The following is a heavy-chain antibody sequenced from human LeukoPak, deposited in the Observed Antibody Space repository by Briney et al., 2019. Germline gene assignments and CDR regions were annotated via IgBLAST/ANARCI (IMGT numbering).Heavy chain of an antibody. V-gene: IGHV3-53*01. CDR3: ARNGDSSFWYVDL. J-gene: IGHJ2*01. CDR2: IYTGGST. Sequence: GGSLRLSCVASGFIVTGNYMHWVRQVPGKGLEWVAIIYTGGSTYYADSVKGRFTVSRDIPKNTLFLQMNSLRVEDTAVYYCARNGDSSFWYVDLWGRGTLVSVSP. D-gene: IGHD2-21*02. CDR1: GFIVTGNY.